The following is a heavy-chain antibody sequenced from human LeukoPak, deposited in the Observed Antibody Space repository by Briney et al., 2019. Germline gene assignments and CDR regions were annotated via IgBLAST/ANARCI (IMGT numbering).Heavy chain of an antibody. CDR2: ISGSGGST. Sequence: GGSLRLSCAASGFSFSSFSMNWVRQAPGKGLEWVSAISGSGGSTYYADSVKGRFTISRDNSKNTLYLQMNSLRAEDTAVYYCAAVGDYGDIGADYWGQGTLVTVSS. D-gene: IGHD4-17*01. V-gene: IGHV3-23*01. CDR1: GFSFSSFS. J-gene: IGHJ4*02. CDR3: AAVGDYGDIGADY.